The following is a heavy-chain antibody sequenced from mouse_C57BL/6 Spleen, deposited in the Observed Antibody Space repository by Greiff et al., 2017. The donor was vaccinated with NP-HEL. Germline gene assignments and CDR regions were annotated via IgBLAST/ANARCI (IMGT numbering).Heavy chain of an antibody. CDR1: GFNIKDDH. D-gene: IGHD1-1*01. J-gene: IGHJ1*03. Sequence: EVQLQQSGAELVRPGASVKLSCTASGFNIKDDHMHWVKQRPEQGLEWIGWIDPENGDTEYASKFQGKATITADTSSNTAYLQLSSLTSEDTAVYYCTTGLLLRERYFDVWGTGTTVTVSS. V-gene: IGHV14-4*01. CDR2: IDPENGDT. CDR3: TTGLLLRERYFDV.